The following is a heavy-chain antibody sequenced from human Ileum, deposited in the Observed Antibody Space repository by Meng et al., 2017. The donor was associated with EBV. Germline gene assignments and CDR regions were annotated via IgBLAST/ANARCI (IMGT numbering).Heavy chain of an antibody. D-gene: IGHD3-22*01. CDR1: GGSISRSDW. J-gene: IGHJ4*02. Sequence: QGPLAGACPGLVKPSEPLSLTCAVSGGSISRSDWWSPVRQPPGKGLEWIGEPSHSGSTNYSPSLKSRVTISLDKSKNQLSLKLNSVTAADTAVYYCASSDYYRSDYWGQGTLVTVSS. CDR3: ASSDYYRSDY. CDR2: PSHSGST. V-gene: IGHV4-4*02.